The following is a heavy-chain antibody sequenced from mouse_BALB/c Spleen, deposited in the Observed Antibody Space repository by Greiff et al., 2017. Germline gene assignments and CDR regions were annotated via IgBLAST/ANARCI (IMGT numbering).Heavy chain of an antibody. CDR2: IWAGGST. D-gene: IGHD2-13*01. CDR3: ARDGVIPYYFDY. CDR1: GFSLTSYG. Sequence: VKLVESGPGLVAPSQSLSITCTVSGFSLTSYGVHWVRQPPGKGLEWLGVIWAGGSTNYNSALMSRLSISKDNSKSQVFLKMNSLQTDDTAMYYCARDGVIPYYFDYWGQGTTLTVSS. J-gene: IGHJ2*01. V-gene: IGHV2-9*02.